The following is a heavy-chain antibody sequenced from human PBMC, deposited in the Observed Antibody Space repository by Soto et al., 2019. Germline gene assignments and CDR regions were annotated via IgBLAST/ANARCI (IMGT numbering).Heavy chain of an antibody. J-gene: IGHJ5*02. D-gene: IGHD2-2*01. Sequence: PSETLSRTCTVSGGSISSSSYYWGWIRQPPGKGLEWIGSIYYSGSTYYNPSLKSRVTISVDTSKNQFSLKLSSVTAADTAVYYCASSTSGDWFDPWGQGTLVAVSS. V-gene: IGHV4-39*01. CDR2: IYYSGST. CDR3: ASSTSGDWFDP. CDR1: GGSISSSSYY.